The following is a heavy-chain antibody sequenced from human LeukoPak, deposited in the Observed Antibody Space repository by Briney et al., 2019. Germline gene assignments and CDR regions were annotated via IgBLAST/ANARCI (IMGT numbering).Heavy chain of an antibody. J-gene: IGHJ6*02. V-gene: IGHV3-73*01. CDR3: ARDPNYEGYYYGMDV. CDR1: GFTFSGSA. Sequence: GGSLRLSCAASGFTFSGSAMHWVRQASGKGLEWVGRIRSKANSYATAYAASVKGRFTISRDDSKNTAYLQMNSLKTEDTAVYYCARDPNYEGYYYGMDVWGQGTTVTVSS. D-gene: IGHD1-7*01. CDR2: IRSKANSYAT.